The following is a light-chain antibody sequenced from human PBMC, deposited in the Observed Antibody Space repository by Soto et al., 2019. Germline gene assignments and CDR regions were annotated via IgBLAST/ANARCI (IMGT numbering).Light chain of an antibody. V-gene: IGLV2-8*01. CDR3: SCYTGSKIRV. Sequence: QSALTQPPSASGSPGQSVTISCTGTSGDIRGLNFVSWYQHHPGKAPKLIIYEVNQRPSGVSHRFSASRSGNMASLTVSGVQNEDDGTYYCSCYTGSKIRVFGGGTKVTVL. CDR2: EVN. J-gene: IGLJ3*02. CDR1: SGDIRGLNF.